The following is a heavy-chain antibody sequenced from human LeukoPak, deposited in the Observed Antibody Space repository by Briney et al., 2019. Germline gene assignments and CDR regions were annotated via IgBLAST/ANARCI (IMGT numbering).Heavy chain of an antibody. CDR2: IYYSGST. Sequence: SETVSLSCTVSGGSISSYYWSWIRQPPGKGLEWIGYIYYSGSTNYNPSLKSRVTISVDTSKNQFSLKLSSVTAADTAVYYCARHARYFDWLSDWGQGTLVTVSS. V-gene: IGHV4-59*08. J-gene: IGHJ4*02. CDR1: GGSISSYY. CDR3: ARHARYFDWLSD. D-gene: IGHD3-9*01.